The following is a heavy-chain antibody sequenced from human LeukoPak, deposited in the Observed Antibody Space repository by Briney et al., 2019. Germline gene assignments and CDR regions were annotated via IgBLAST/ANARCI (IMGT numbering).Heavy chain of an antibody. Sequence: SQTPSLTCTVSGGSIISGGYLWSWIRQHPGKGLEWIGYIYYSGSTHYNSSLESQVTISVDTSKKQFSLKLSSVTAADTAVYYCAAFDSATYDAFDIWGQGTMVTVSS. V-gene: IGHV4-31*01. D-gene: IGHD3-22*01. J-gene: IGHJ3*02. CDR1: GGSIISGGYL. CDR2: IYYSGST. CDR3: AAFDSATYDAFDI.